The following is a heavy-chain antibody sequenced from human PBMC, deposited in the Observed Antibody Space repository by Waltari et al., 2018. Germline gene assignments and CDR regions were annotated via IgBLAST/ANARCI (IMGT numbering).Heavy chain of an antibody. CDR3: ARESVRGDIIAFDN. D-gene: IGHD3-10*01. V-gene: IGHV4-61*02. J-gene: IGHJ4*02. CDR2: VYVSGST. Sequence: QVQLQESGPGLVKPSQTLSTTCAVSGDSVSRGSYFWNWIRQAAGKALEWIGRVYVSGSTNYNPSLKSRVTISLDTSKNQFSLNLRSVTATDTAIYFCARESVRGDIIAFDNWGQGTLVAVSS. CDR1: GDSVSRGSYF.